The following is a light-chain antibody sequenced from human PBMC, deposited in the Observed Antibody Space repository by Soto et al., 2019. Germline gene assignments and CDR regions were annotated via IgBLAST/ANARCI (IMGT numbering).Light chain of an antibody. Sequence: QSVLTQPPSVSGAPGQRVTISCTGSSSNIGAGYDVHWYQQLPGTAPKLLIYGHSNRPSGVPDRFSGAKSGTSAYLAITGLQAEDEADYYCQSYDSSPYVVFGGGTKLTVL. V-gene: IGLV1-40*01. J-gene: IGLJ2*01. CDR3: QSYDSSPYVV. CDR1: SSNIGAGYD. CDR2: GHS.